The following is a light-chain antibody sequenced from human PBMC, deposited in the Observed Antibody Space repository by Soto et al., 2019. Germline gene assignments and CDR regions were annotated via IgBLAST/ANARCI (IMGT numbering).Light chain of an antibody. CDR2: ATS. CDR3: QQSYSTPRT. Sequence: DIQMTQSPSSLSASVGDRVTITCRASQSIRSYLNWYQQKPGKAPTLLMYATSNLQSGVPSRFSGSGSGTDFTLTISSLQPEDFATYYCQQSYSTPRTFGQGTKVEIK. CDR1: QSIRSY. J-gene: IGKJ1*01. V-gene: IGKV1-39*01.